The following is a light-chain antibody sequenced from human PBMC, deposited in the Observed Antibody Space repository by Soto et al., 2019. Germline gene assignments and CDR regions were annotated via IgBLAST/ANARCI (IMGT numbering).Light chain of an antibody. CDR2: GAS. Sequence: EIVLTQSPGILSLSPGERATLSCRASQSVRSTYLAWYQQKPGQAPRLLIHGASSRATGIPDRFSGSGSGTDFTLTISRLEPEDFAVYYCQYYSSSLSITFGQG. J-gene: IGKJ5*01. CDR3: QYYSSSLSIT. CDR1: QSVRSTY. V-gene: IGKV3-20*01.